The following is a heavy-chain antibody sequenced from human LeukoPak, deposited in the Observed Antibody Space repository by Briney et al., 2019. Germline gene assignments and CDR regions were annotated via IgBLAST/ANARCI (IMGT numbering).Heavy chain of an antibody. J-gene: IGHJ5*02. CDR2: VYYIGST. D-gene: IGHD6-6*01. CDR3: ARVVDGDRQLASGWFDP. Sequence: SETLSLTCTVSGGSISNFHWTWIRQSPGKGLEWLGYVYYIGSTSYNPSLKSRVTISLDTSKKQVSLKLSSVTAADTAVYYCARVVDGDRQLASGWFDPRGQGTPVTVSS. V-gene: IGHV4-59*01. CDR1: GGSISNFH.